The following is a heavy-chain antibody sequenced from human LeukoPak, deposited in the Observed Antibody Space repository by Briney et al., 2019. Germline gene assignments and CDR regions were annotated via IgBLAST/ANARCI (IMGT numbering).Heavy chain of an antibody. CDR3: ARDEYYDILTGSAQRYYFDY. J-gene: IGHJ4*02. CDR2: GQT. V-gene: IGHV1-18*01. Sequence: GQTIYAQTFQSRVTMTEHTSPTTAYMELRSLRSDDTAVYYCARDEYYDILTGSAQRYYFDYWGQGTLVTVSS. D-gene: IGHD3-9*01.